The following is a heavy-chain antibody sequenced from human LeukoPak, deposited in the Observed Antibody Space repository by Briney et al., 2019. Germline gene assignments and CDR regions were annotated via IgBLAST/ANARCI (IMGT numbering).Heavy chain of an antibody. J-gene: IGHJ4*02. D-gene: IGHD2-15*01. V-gene: IGHV3-23*01. CDR3: ADHFPHCSRGSCSYFDH. Sequence: GGSLRLSCAASGFTFSTYAMSWVRQAPGKGLEWVCAISAGGDATFYADSVKGRFTVSRDNPKNTLSLQMNSLRGEDTAIYYCADHFPHCSRGSCSYFDHWGQGTLVTVSS. CDR1: GFTFSTYA. CDR2: ISAGGDAT.